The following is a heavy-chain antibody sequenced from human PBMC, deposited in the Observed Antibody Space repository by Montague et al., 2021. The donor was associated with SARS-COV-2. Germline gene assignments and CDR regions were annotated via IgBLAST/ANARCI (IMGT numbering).Heavy chain of an antibody. CDR3: ARDKGWNYSLYYYYGMDV. Sequence: SLRLSCAASGFTFSSYEMNWVRQAPGKGLEWVSYISSSGSTIYYADSVKGRFTISRDNAKNSLYLQMNSLRAGDTAVYYCARDKGWNYSLYYYYGMDVWGQGTTVTVSS. J-gene: IGHJ6*02. D-gene: IGHD1-7*01. V-gene: IGHV3-48*03. CDR2: ISSSGSTI. CDR1: GFTFSSYE.